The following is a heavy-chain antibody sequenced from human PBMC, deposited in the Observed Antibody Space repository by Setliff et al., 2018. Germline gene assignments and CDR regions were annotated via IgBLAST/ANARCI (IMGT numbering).Heavy chain of an antibody. Sequence: SETLSLTCTVSGDSISSRTYYWSWIRQPAGKGLEWIGHIYTSWSTIYNPSLASRLTISVDTAKNQFSLKLTSVTAADTAVYYCARVSGFLYVDVWGKGTTVTVSS. V-gene: IGHV4-61*09. D-gene: IGHD3-3*01. CDR1: GDSISSRTYY. CDR3: ARVSGFLYVDV. J-gene: IGHJ6*03. CDR2: IYTSWST.